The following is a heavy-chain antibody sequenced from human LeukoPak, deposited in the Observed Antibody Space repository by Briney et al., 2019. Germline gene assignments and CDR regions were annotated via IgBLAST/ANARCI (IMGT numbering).Heavy chain of an antibody. V-gene: IGHV1-8*01. CDR1: GYTFTSYD. D-gene: IGHD2-2*01. Sequence: ASVKVSCKASGYTFTSYDINWVRQATGQGLEWMGWMNPNSGNTGYAQKLQGRVTMTTDTSTSTAYMELRSLRSDDTAVYYCARVLRYCSSTSCYAFDYWGQGTLVTVSS. CDR2: MNPNSGNT. CDR3: ARVLRYCSSTSCYAFDY. J-gene: IGHJ4*02.